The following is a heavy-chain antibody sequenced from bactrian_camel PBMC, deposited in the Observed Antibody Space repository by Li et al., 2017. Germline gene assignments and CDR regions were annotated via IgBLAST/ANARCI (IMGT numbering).Heavy chain of an antibody. CDR1: GFTFNRDW. J-gene: IGHJ4*01. CDR3: ANTAMCMV. V-gene: IGHV3S6*01. Sequence: HVQLVESGGGLVQPGGSLRLSCVGSGFTFNRDWIHWVRQTPGKGLEWVAGTRSEGSSTFLADSVKGRFTISKDNAKNTVTLQMNSLKADDTALYYCANTAMCMVWGQGTQVTVS. D-gene: IGHD3*01. CDR2: TRSEGSST.